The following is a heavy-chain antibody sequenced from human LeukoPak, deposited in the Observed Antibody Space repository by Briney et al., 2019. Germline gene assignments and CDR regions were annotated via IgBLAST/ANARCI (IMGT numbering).Heavy chain of an antibody. D-gene: IGHD3-9*01. V-gene: IGHV1-2*02. Sequence: GASVKVSCKASGYTFTGHSMYWVRQAPGQGLEGMGWIKPNSGGTNYAQKFQGRVTMTRDRSISTAYMELSRLRSDDTAVYYCARGPHGRIYDILTGFDYWGQGTLVPVPS. J-gene: IGHJ4*02. CDR3: ARGPHGRIYDILTGFDY. CDR2: IKPNSGGT. CDR1: GYTFTGHS.